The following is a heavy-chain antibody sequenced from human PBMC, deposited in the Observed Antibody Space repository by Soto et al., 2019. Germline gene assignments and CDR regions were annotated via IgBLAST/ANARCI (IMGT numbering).Heavy chain of an antibody. CDR3: AKDRYGDYS. V-gene: IGHV3-23*01. CDR1: GFTFTSYA. CDR2: ITGSGGST. J-gene: IGHJ4*02. D-gene: IGHD4-17*01. Sequence: EAQLLESGGDIIQPGGSLRLSCAASGFTFTSYAMGWVRQAPGQGLEWVSAITGSGGSTYYANSVKGRFTISRDNSKSMLYLQMNSLRAEDTAIYYCAKDRYGDYSWGQGTLVTVSS.